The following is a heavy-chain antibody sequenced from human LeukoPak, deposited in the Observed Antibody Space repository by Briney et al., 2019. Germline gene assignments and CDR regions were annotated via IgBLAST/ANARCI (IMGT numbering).Heavy chain of an antibody. CDR2: IWYDGSNK. V-gene: IGHV3-33*01. J-gene: IGHJ4*02. CDR1: GFTFSSYC. CDR3: ARDESADSSSWYDFDY. Sequence: GSLRLSCAASGFTFSSYCMHWVRQAPGKGLEWVAVIWYDGSNKYYADSVKGRFTISRDNSKNTLYLQMNSLRAEDTAVYYCARDESADSSSWYDFDYWGQGTLVTVSS. D-gene: IGHD6-13*01.